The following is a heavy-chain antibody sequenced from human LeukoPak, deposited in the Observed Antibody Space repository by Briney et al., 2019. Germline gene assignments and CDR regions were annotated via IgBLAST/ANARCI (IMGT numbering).Heavy chain of an antibody. CDR2: ISSSGSAI. CDR1: GFTFSDYY. J-gene: IGHJ6*03. D-gene: IGHD6-19*01. CDR3: ARDFEEQWLTHYYYYYYMEV. V-gene: IGHV3-11*04. Sequence: GGALRLSCAASGFTFSDYYMSWIRQAPGTGLEWVSYISSSGSAIYYAESVKGGFTISRDNAQNSLYLQMNSLRAEDTAVYYCARDFEEQWLTHYYYYYYMEVWGKGTTVSISS.